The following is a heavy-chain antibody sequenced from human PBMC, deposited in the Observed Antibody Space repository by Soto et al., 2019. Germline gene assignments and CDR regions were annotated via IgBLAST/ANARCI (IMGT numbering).Heavy chain of an antibody. Sequence: PGGSLRLSCAASGFTFSSYAMSWVRQAPGKGLEWVSAISGSGGSTYYADSVKGRFTISRDNSKNTLYLQMNSLRAEDTAVYYCAKSLPTARRLRFLEWSENWFDPWAQEALLPVSS. CDR3: AKSLPTARRLRFLEWSENWFDP. CDR2: ISGSGGST. D-gene: IGHD3-3*01. J-gene: IGHJ5*02. CDR1: GFTFSSYA. V-gene: IGHV3-23*01.